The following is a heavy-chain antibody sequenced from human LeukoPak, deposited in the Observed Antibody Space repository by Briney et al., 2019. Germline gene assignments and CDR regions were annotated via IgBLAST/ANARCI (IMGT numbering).Heavy chain of an antibody. Sequence: ASVKVSCKASGYTFTGYYMHWVRQAAGQGLEGMGWINPNSGGTNYAQKFQGRVTMTRDTSISTAYMELSRLRSDDTAVYYCARDAGELLPYFLWGQGTLVTVSS. CDR2: INPNSGGT. V-gene: IGHV1-2*02. D-gene: IGHD1-26*01. CDR1: GYTFTGYY. CDR3: ARDAGELLPYFL. J-gene: IGHJ4*02.